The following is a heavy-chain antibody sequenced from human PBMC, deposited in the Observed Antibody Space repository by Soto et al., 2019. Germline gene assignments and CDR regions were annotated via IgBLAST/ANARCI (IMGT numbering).Heavy chain of an antibody. V-gene: IGHV1-18*04. J-gene: IGHJ4*02. D-gene: IGHD6-13*01. CDR3: ARGFGGAVAGTELGY. CDR2: ISAYNGNT. CDR1: GYTFTSYG. Sequence: QVQLVQSGAEVKKPGASVKFSCKASGYTFTSYGISWVRQAPGQGREGMGWISAYNGNTNYAQKLQGRVTMTTDTSTSTADMELRSLRSDDTAVYYCARGFGGAVAGTELGYWGQGTLVTVSS.